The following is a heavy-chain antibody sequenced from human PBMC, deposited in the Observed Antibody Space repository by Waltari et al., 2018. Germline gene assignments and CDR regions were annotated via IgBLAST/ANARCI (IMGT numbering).Heavy chain of an antibody. Sequence: QVQLVQSGAEVKKPGSSVQVSCKASGGTFSSYAISWVRQAPGQGLEWMGGIIPILGIANYAQKFQGRVTITADKSTSTAYMELSSLRSEDTAVYYCAGGERWLQLPNYWGQGTLVTVSS. CDR3: AGGERWLQLPNY. J-gene: IGHJ4*02. CDR2: IIPILGIA. V-gene: IGHV1-69*10. D-gene: IGHD5-12*01. CDR1: GGTFSSYA.